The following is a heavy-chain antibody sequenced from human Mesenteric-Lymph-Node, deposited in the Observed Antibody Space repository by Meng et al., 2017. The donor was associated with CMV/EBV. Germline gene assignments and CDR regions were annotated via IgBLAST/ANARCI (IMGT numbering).Heavy chain of an antibody. CDR3: ASHDVKYCTGGNCPNYFDF. CDR1: FTSHG. V-gene: IGHV1-18*04. CDR2: ISAYNGKT. J-gene: IGHJ4*02. Sequence: FTSHGIGWVRQVPGQGLQWMGWISAYNGKTIYAQSFQGRVTLTTDTSTNIAYMELRSLRFDDTAVYYCASHDVKYCTGGNCPNYFDFGDQGTLVTVSS. D-gene: IGHD2-15*01.